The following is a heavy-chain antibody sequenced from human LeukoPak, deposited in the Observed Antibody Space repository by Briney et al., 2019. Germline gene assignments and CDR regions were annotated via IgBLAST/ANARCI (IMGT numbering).Heavy chain of an antibody. CDR2: ISSSSSYT. CDR3: SRGTIFGVVVMYYSGMDV. Sequence: GGSLRLSCAASGFTFSDYYMSWIRQAPGKGLEWVSYISSSSSYTNYADSVKGRFTISRDNAKNSLYLQMNSLKTEDTAVYYCSRGTIFGVVVMYYSGMDVWGQGTTVTVSS. V-gene: IGHV3-11*05. J-gene: IGHJ6*02. D-gene: IGHD3-3*01. CDR1: GFTFSDYY.